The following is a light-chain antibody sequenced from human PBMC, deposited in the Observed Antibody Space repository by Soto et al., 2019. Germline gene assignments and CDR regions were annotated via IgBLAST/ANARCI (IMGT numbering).Light chain of an antibody. J-gene: IGLJ1*01. CDR2: DGS. V-gene: IGLV2-23*01. Sequence: QAASVSGSPGQSITISCTGTSSDVGSYNLVSWYQQHPDKAPKLMLFDGSMRPSGVSNRFSGSKFGNTASLTISGLQAEDEADYYCCSYAGSSTLVFGTGTKVTVL. CDR1: SSDVGSYNL. CDR3: CSYAGSSTLV.